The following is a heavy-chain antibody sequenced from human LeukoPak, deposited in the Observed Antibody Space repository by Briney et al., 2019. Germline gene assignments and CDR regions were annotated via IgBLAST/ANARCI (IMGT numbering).Heavy chain of an antibody. V-gene: IGHV3-7*03. Sequence: GGSLRLSCATSGFTFSTYWMTWVRQAPGKGLEWVASINHNGNVNYYVDSVKGRFTISRDNAKNSLYLQMSNLRAEDTAVYFCARGGGLDVWGQGATVTVSS. CDR1: GFTFSTYW. CDR3: ARGGGLDV. D-gene: IGHD3-16*01. J-gene: IGHJ6*02. CDR2: INHNGNVN.